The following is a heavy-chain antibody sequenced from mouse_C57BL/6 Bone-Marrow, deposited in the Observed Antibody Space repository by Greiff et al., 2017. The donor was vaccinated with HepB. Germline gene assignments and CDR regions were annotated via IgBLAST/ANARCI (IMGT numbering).Heavy chain of an antibody. J-gene: IGHJ3*01. CDR2: INPNNGGT. V-gene: IGHV1-26*01. CDR1: GYTFTDYY. Sequence: VQLQQSGPELVKPGASVKISCKASGYTFTDYYMNWVKQSHGKSLEWIGDINPNNGGTSYNQKFKGKATLTVDKSSSTAYMELRSLTSEDSAVYYCARYLYYGNYAWFAYWGQGTLVTVSA. CDR3: ARYLYYGNYAWFAY. D-gene: IGHD2-1*01.